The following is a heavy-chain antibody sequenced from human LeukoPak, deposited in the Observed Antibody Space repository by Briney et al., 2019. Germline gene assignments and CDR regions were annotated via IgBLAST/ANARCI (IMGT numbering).Heavy chain of an antibody. CDR2: INPSGGST. CDR3: ARRDEIAVAGPFDY. Sequence: ASVKVSCKASGYTFTSYYMHWVRQAPGQGLEWMGIINPSGGSTSYAQKFQGRVTITADKSTSTAYMELSSLRSEDTAVYYCARRDEIAVAGPFDYWGQGTLVTVSS. V-gene: IGHV1-46*01. D-gene: IGHD6-19*01. J-gene: IGHJ4*02. CDR1: GYTFTSYY.